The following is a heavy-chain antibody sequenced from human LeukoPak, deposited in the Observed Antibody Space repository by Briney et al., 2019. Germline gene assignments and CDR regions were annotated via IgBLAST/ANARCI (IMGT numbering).Heavy chain of an antibody. Sequence: SETLSLTCTVSGGSISSGSYYWSWIRQPAGKGLEWIGRIYTSGSTNYNPSLKSRVTISVDTPKNQYSLKLSSVTAADTAVYYCARGLVVTPPNDYYYMDVWGKGTTVTVSS. CDR1: GGSISSGSYY. D-gene: IGHD4-23*01. V-gene: IGHV4-61*02. CDR2: IYTSGST. J-gene: IGHJ6*03. CDR3: ARGLVVTPPNDYYYMDV.